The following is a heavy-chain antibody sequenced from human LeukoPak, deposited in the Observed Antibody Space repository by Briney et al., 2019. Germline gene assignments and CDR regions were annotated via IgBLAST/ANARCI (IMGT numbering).Heavy chain of an antibody. Sequence: GGSLRLSCAASGFTFSSYGMSWVRQAPGKGLEYVSAISSNGGSTYYANSVKGRFTISRDNSKNTLYLQMGSLRAEDMAVYYCARGGLRYFDWLLATPDFDYWGQGTLVTVSS. J-gene: IGHJ4*02. V-gene: IGHV3-64*01. D-gene: IGHD3-9*01. CDR3: ARGGLRYFDWLLATPDFDY. CDR1: GFTFSSYG. CDR2: ISSNGGST.